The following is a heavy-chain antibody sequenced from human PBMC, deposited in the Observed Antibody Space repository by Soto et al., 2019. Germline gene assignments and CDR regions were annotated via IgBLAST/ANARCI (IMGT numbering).Heavy chain of an antibody. CDR2: ISYDGSNK. CDR1: GFTFSSYA. V-gene: IGHV3-30-3*01. J-gene: IGHJ6*02. CDR3: AREGACLVPAAMCLYYYGMDV. Sequence: GGSLRLSCAASGFTFSSYAMHWVRQAPGKGLEWVAVISYDGSNKYYADSVKGRFTISRDNSKNTLYLQMNSLRAEDTAVYYCAREGACLVPAAMCLYYYGMDVWGQGTTVTVSS. D-gene: IGHD2-2*01.